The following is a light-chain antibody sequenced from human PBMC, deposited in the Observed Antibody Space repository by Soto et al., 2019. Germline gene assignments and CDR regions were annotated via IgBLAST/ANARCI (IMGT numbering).Light chain of an antibody. CDR2: DAS. CDR1: QDISSS. V-gene: IGKV1-9*01. J-gene: IGKJ4*01. CDR3: QQLASYPIGT. Sequence: DIQLTQSPSFLSASVGDRVTTTCRASQDISSSLAWYQQKPGKAPKLLIYDASTLQTGVPSRFRGSGSGTEFTLTISSLQPEDFATYSCQQLASYPIGTFGGGTKVDIK.